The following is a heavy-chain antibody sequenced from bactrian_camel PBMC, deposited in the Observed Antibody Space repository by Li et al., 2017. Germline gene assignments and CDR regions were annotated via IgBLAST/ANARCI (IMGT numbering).Heavy chain of an antibody. Sequence: HVQLVESGGGLVQPGGSLRLSCAASGFTFSSYWIYWVRQAPGKGLEWVSCINSGGSSTYYADSVKGRFTISQDNTKNTVYLQMDSLNPEDTGMYYCADLRCGPLWNGRFEANYFGQGTQVTVS. CDR1: GFTFSSYW. V-gene: IGHV3S1*01. CDR3: ADLRCGPLWNGRFEANY. D-gene: IGHD3*01. CDR2: INSGGSST. J-gene: IGHJ4*01.